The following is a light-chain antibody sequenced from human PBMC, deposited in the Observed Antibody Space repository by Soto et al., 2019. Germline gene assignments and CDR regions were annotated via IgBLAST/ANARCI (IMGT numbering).Light chain of an antibody. Sequence: DIQMTQSPSSLSASVGDRVTITCRASQSISSYLNWYQQKPGKAPKLLIYAASSLQSGVPSRFSGSGSGTDFTLTISSLQPEDFATYYCQQYDSYPLTLGHGTRLEIK. J-gene: IGKJ5*01. CDR2: AAS. CDR3: QQYDSYPLT. V-gene: IGKV1-39*01. CDR1: QSISSY.